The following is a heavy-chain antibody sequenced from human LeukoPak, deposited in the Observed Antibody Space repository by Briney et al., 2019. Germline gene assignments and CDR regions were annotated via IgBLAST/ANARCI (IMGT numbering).Heavy chain of an antibody. V-gene: IGHV1-2*02. CDR1: GYTFTGYY. D-gene: IGHD3-16*02. J-gene: IGHJ6*03. CDR3: ARVTYDDVWGSYRHLYYMDV. CDR2: INPNSGGT. Sequence: ASVKVSCKASGYTFTGYYMHWVRQAPGQGLEWMGWINPNSGGTNYAQKFQGRVTMTRDTSISTAYMELSRLRSDDTAVYYCARVTYDDVWGSYRHLYYMDVWGKGTTVTVSS.